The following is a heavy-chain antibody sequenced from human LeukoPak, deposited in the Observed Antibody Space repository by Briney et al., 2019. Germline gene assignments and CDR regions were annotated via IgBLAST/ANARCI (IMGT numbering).Heavy chain of an antibody. Sequence: HAGGSLRLSCAASGFSFSSYAMSWVRQAPGKGLEWVSAISGSGGSTYYADSVKGRFTISRDNSKNTLYLQMNSLRAEDTAVYYCAKEAIVVVVAAPIDYWGQGTLVTVSS. D-gene: IGHD2-15*01. J-gene: IGHJ4*02. V-gene: IGHV3-23*01. CDR1: GFSFSSYA. CDR2: ISGSGGST. CDR3: AKEAIVVVVAAPIDY.